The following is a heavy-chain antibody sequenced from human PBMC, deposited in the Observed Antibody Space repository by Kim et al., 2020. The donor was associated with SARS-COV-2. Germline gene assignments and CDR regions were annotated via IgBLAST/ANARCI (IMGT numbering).Heavy chain of an antibody. CDR1: GGSFSGYY. J-gene: IGHJ4*02. V-gene: IGHV4-34*01. Sequence: SETLSLTCAVYGGSFSGYYWSWIRQPPGKGLEWIGEINHSGSTNYNPSLKSRVTISVDTSKNQFSLKLSSVTAADTAVYYCASPAAGRESYWGQGTLVTVSS. CDR3: ASPAAGRESY. D-gene: IGHD6-13*01. CDR2: INHSGST.